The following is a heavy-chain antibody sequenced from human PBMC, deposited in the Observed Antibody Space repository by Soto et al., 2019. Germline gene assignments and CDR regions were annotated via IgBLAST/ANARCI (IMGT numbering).Heavy chain of an antibody. J-gene: IGHJ4*02. Sequence: SETLSLTCTVSGDSISSDGYYWSWIRQHPGKGLEWIGYIYYSGSTNYNPSLKSRVTISVDTSKNQFSLKLSSVTAADTAVYYCARGPRFGWGPIIYYFDYWGQGTLVTVSS. CDR2: IYYSGST. CDR3: ARGPRFGWGPIIYYFDY. V-gene: IGHV4-61*08. D-gene: IGHD3-16*01. CDR1: GDSISSDGYY.